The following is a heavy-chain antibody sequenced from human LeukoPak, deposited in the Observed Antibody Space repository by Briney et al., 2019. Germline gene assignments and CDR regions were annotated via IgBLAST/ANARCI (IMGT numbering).Heavy chain of an antibody. CDR1: GYSFTSYW. CDR3: ARETDQLGYCSSTSCYLYWFDP. Sequence: GESLKISCKGSGYSFTSYWISWVRQMPGKGLEWMGRIDLSDPYTTYSPSFHGHVTISADKSISTAYLQWSSLKASDTAMYYCARETDQLGYCSSTSCYLYWFDPWGQGTLVTVSS. V-gene: IGHV5-10-1*01. D-gene: IGHD2-2*01. J-gene: IGHJ5*02. CDR2: IDLSDPYT.